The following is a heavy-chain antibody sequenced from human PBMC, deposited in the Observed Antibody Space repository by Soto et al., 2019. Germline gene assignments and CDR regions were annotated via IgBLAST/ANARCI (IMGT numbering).Heavy chain of an antibody. CDR3: ARETLDYGDYEWWFDP. CDR2: INHSGST. D-gene: IGHD4-17*01. V-gene: IGHV4-34*01. J-gene: IGHJ5*02. CDR1: GGSFSGYY. Sequence: QVQLQQWGAGLLKPSETLSLTCAVYGGSFSGYYWSWIRQPPGKGLEWIGEINHSGSTNYNPSLTSRVTLSVDTSQNQFSLQLSSVTAADTAVYYCARETLDYGDYEWWFDPCGQGTLVTVSS.